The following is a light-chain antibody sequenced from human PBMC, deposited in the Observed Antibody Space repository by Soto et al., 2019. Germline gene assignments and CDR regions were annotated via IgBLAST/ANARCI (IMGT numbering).Light chain of an antibody. CDR2: EVS. J-gene: IGKJ4*01. V-gene: IGKV2-28*01. Sequence: DIVMTQAPLSLPVTPGEPASISCRSSQSLLHSDGYNHLDWYLQKPGQSPQLLIYEVSKRASGVPDRFSGSGSGTDFTLKISRVEAEDVGVYHCMQALHPPPTFGGGTKVEIK. CDR3: MQALHPPPT. CDR1: QSLLHSDGYNH.